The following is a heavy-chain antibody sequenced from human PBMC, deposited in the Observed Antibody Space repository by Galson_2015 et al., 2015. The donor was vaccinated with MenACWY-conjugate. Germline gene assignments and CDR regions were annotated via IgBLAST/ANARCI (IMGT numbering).Heavy chain of an antibody. CDR3: AREAGWAFDM. CDR2: IGSSGTPI. CDR1: GFDFSNYA. D-gene: IGHD2-15*01. J-gene: IGHJ3*02. V-gene: IGHV3-48*03. Sequence: SLRLSCAASGFDFSNYAMNWVRQAPGKGLEWVSYIGSSGTPIYYADSLKGRFTISRDNAKNSLYLQMNSLGAEDTAVYYCAREAGWAFDMWGQGTMVTVSS.